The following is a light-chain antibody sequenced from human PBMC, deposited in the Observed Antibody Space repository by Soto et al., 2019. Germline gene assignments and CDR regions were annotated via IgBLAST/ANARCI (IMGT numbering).Light chain of an antibody. Sequence: QSALPQPRSVSGSPGQSVTISCTGTSSDIGGYDYVSWYQQHPGKAPKLVIYDVSQRPPGISDRFSGSKSANTASLTISGLQAADEAFYYCSSYTTRSTLVFGGGTKLTVL. CDR1: SSDIGGYDY. J-gene: IGLJ2*01. CDR3: SSYTTRSTLV. V-gene: IGLV2-14*03. CDR2: DVS.